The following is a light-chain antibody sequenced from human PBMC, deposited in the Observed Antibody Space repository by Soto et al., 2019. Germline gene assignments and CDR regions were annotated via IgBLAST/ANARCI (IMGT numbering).Light chain of an antibody. CDR3: MQALQTSYT. Sequence: DIVMTQSPLSLPVTPGEPASISCRSSQSLLHSNGYNYLDWYLRKPGQSPQFLIYLGSNRASGVPDRFSGSGSGTDFTLKISRVEAEDVGVYYCMQALQTSYTFGQGTKLEIK. V-gene: IGKV2-28*01. CDR1: QSLLHSNGYNY. CDR2: LGS. J-gene: IGKJ2*01.